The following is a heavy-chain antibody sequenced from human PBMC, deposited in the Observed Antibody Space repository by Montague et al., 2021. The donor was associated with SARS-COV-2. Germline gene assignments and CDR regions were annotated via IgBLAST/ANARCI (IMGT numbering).Heavy chain of an antibody. V-gene: IGHV4-59*01. D-gene: IGHD5-18*01. CDR2: IYYSGST. Sequence: SETLSLTCPVSGGSISSYYWSWIRQPPGKGLEWIGYIYYSGSTNYNPSLKSRVTISLDTSKNQFSLKLNSVTAADTAVYYCARVSYGPAAFDIWGQGTMVTVSS. CDR3: ARVSYGPAAFDI. CDR1: GGSISSYY. J-gene: IGHJ3*02.